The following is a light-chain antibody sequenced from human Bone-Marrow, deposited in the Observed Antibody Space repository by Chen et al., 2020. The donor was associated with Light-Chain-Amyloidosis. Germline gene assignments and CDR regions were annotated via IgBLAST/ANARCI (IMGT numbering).Light chain of an antibody. CDR2: DAS. CDR1: QDISDD. V-gene: IGKV1-33*01. J-gene: IGKJ3*01. Sequence: DIQMTQSPSSLSAFIGDRVTITCQASQDISDDLNGYQQKPGKAPKLLIYDASKLENGVPSRFSGSGSGSDFSFTISSLQPEDFATYYCQQFDDFPFTFGPGTKVDRK. CDR3: QQFDDFPFT.